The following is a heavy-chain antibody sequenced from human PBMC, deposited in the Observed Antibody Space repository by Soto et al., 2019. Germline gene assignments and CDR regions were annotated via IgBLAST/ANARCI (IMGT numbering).Heavy chain of an antibody. CDR1: GGTFTNFI. Sequence: SVKVSCKASGGTFTNFIMHWVRQTPGQGLEWMGGIVPMFGTPTYAQKFKGRLTISATGSTSTAYMELTSLTSEDTAVYYCARNGTDSSSISQYSGMDVWGQGTRVTFSS. D-gene: IGHD6-6*01. V-gene: IGHV1-69*13. CDR2: IVPMFGTP. J-gene: IGHJ6*02. CDR3: ARNGTDSSSISQYSGMDV.